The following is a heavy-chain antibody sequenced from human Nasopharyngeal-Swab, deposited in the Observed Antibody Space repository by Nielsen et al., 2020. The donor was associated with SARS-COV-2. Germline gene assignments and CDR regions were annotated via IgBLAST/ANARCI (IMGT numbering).Heavy chain of an antibody. Sequence: SVKVSCKASGGTFSNYAISWVRQAPGQGLEWMGRTIPILGLANYAQKFLGRVTITADKSTNTAYMELSSLRSEDTAVYYCARDTPEDTTLVTAYYSYMDVWGKWTTVTVSS. D-gene: IGHD5-18*01. CDR2: TIPILGLA. CDR3: ARDTPEDTTLVTAYYSYMDV. CDR1: GGTFSNYA. V-gene: IGHV1-69*04. J-gene: IGHJ6*03.